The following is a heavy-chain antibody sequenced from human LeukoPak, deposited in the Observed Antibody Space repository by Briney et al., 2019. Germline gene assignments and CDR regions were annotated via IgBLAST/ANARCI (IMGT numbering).Heavy chain of an antibody. CDR2: INTDGSST. CDR1: GFTFRNYW. V-gene: IGHV3-74*01. D-gene: IGHD5-18*01. CDR3: AREVNSYGLN. J-gene: IGHJ4*02. Sequence: PGGSLRLSCAASGFTFRNYWMHWVRQAPGKGLVWVSHINTDGSSTTHADSVKGRFTISRDNAKNSLFLQMNSLRAEDTAVYYCAREVNSYGLNWGQGTLVTVSS.